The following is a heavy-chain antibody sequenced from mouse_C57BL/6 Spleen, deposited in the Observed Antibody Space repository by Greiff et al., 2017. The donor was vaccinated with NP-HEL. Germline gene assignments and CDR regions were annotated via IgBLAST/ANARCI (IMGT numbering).Heavy chain of an antibody. V-gene: IGHV1-55*01. CDR2: IYPGSGST. CDR1: GYTFTSYW. Sequence: QVQLQQPGAELVKPGASVQMSCKASGYTFTSYWITWVKQRPGQGLEWIGDIYPGSGSTNYNEKFKSKATLTVDTSSSTAYMQLSSLTSEDSAVYYCARTPFTTEGAMDYWGQGTSVTVSS. D-gene: IGHD1-1*01. J-gene: IGHJ4*01. CDR3: ARTPFTTEGAMDY.